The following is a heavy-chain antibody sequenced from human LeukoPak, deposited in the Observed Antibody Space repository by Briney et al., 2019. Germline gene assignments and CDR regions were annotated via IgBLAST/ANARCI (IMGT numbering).Heavy chain of an antibody. Sequence: SETLSLTCAVYGGSFSGYYWSWFRQPPGKGLEWIGEINHSGSTNYNPSLKSRVTISVDTSKNQLSLKLSSVTAADTAVYYCARGFFPLLGYFSSPSNYYGMDVWGQGTTVTVSS. J-gene: IGHJ6*02. CDR3: ARGFFPLLGYFSSPSNYYGMDV. CDR1: GGSFSGYY. CDR2: INHSGST. V-gene: IGHV4-34*01. D-gene: IGHD3-9*01.